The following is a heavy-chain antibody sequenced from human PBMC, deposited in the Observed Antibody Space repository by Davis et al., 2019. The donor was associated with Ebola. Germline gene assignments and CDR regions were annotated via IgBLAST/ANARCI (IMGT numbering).Heavy chain of an antibody. CDR2: IYYSGST. CDR1: GGSFSGYY. CDR3: ARGGAVCSSTSCFYYYYGMDV. D-gene: IGHD2-2*01. V-gene: IGHV4-34*01. Sequence: SETLSLTCAVYGGSFSGYYWSWIRQPPGKGLEWIGSIYYSGSTYYNPSLKSRVTISVDTSKNQFSLKLSSVTAADTAVYYCARGGAVCSSTSCFYYYYGMDVWGQGTTVTVSS. J-gene: IGHJ6*02.